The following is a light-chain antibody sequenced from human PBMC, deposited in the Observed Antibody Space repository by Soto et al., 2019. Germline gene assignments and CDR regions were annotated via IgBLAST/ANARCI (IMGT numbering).Light chain of an antibody. J-gene: IGKJ3*01. CDR3: MQARQTPDT. Sequence: DIVMTQSPLSLPITPGEPASISCRSSQSLLHNNGYNYLDWYLQKPGQSPQLLIYWGSNRASGVPDRVSGSGLVTDVTLKISRVEAEDAGVYYCMQARQTPDTFGPGTKVEIK. V-gene: IGKV2-28*01. CDR1: QSLLHNNGYNY. CDR2: WGS.